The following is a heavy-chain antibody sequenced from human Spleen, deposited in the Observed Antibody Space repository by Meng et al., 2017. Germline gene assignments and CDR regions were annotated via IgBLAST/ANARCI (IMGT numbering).Heavy chain of an antibody. V-gene: IGHV1-18*01. D-gene: IGHD6-19*01. Sequence: ASVKVSCKVSGYTLTELSMHWVRQAPGQGLEWMGGINTYNGNTNYAQKLQGRVTMTTDTSTRTAYMELRSLRSDDTAVYYCARDSGSGWFFHYWGQGTPVTVSS. CDR2: INTYNGNT. CDR3: ARDSGSGWFFHY. J-gene: IGHJ4*02. CDR1: GYTLTELS.